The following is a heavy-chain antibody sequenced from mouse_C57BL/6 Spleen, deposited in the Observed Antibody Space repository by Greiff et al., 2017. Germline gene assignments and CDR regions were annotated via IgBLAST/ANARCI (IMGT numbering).Heavy chain of an antibody. V-gene: IGHV14-1*01. J-gene: IGHJ4*01. D-gene: IGHD2-1*01. CDR2: IDPEDGDT. Sequence: EVQLQQSGAELVRPGASVKLSCTASGFNIKDYYMHWVKQRPEQGLEWIGRIDPEDGDTEYAPKFQGKATMTADTSSKTAYLQLSSLTSEDTAVYYCTTGGNSYYAMDYWGQGTSVTVSS. CDR1: GFNIKDYY. CDR3: TTGGNSYYAMDY.